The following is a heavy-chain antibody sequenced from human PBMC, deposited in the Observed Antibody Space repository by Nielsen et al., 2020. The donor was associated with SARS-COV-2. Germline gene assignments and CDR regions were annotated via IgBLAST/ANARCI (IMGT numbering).Heavy chain of an antibody. Sequence: GGSLRLSCAASGFTFSIYSMTWVRQAPGKGLEWVSSIGTTGDKTFYADSVKGRFTISRDNSKNTLYLQLNSLRAEDTAVFYCAKISGSQRHYFDFWGQGALVTVSS. J-gene: IGHJ4*02. CDR3: AKISGSQRHYFDF. CDR2: IGTTGDKT. V-gene: IGHV3-23*01. CDR1: GFTFSIYS. D-gene: IGHD1-26*01.